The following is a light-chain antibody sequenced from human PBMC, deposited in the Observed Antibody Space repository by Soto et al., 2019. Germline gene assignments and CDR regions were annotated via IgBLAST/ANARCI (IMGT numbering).Light chain of an antibody. CDR3: QQLNSFPLT. CDR2: AAS. J-gene: IGKJ4*01. V-gene: IGKV1-9*01. Sequence: DIQMTQSPSSVSASVGDRVSITCRASQGISSYLAWYQQKPGKAPKLLIYAASTLHSGLPSRFSGSGSGTEFTLTINSLQPEDFATYYCQQLNSFPLTFGGGTKVDIK. CDR1: QGISSY.